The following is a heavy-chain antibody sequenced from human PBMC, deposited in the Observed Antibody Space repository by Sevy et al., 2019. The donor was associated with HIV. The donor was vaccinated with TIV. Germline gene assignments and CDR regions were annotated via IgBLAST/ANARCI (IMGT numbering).Heavy chain of an antibody. V-gene: IGHV3-74*01. CDR2: IITDGIST. CDR1: GFTFSSYW. Sequence: GGSLRLSCAASGFTFSSYWMHWVRQAPGKGLEWVSRIITDGISTSYADSVKGRFTISRDNAKNTLYLQMNSLRAEDTAVYYCARSSLCSGGSGLGYWGQGTLVTVSS. D-gene: IGHD3-10*02. J-gene: IGHJ4*02. CDR3: ARSSLCSGGSGLGY.